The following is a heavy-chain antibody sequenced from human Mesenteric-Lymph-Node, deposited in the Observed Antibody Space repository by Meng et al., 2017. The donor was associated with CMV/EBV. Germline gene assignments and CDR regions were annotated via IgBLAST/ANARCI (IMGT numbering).Heavy chain of an antibody. CDR3: ARVYCGSTSCFSYYYGMDV. CDR1: GINFKSAW. Sequence: GESLKISCAASGINFKSAWMTWVRQGPGKGLEWVSGINWNGGSTGYADSVKGRFTISRDNAKNSLYLQMNSLRAEDTALYHCARVYCGSTSCFSYYYGMDVWGQGTTVTVSS. V-gene: IGHV3-20*01. CDR2: INWNGGST. D-gene: IGHD2-2*01. J-gene: IGHJ6*02.